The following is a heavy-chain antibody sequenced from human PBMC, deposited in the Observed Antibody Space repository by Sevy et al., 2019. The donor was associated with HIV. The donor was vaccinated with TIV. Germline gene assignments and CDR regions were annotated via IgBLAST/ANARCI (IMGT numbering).Heavy chain of an antibody. CDR2: IAYDGSNK. V-gene: IGHV3-30*04. CDR1: GWVFSSYA. D-gene: IGHD3-3*01. Sequence: GGSLRLSCTASGWVFSSYAMHWVRQAPGKGLEWVALIAYDGSNKNYADSVKGRFTLSRDNSKNTLYLQMNSLGAEDTAVYYCARPRFLEWLSSAPFDIWGQWTMVNVSS. J-gene: IGHJ3*02. CDR3: ARPRFLEWLSSAPFDI.